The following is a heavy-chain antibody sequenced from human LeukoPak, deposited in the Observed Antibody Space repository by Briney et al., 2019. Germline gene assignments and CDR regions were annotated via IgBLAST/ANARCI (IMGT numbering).Heavy chain of an antibody. D-gene: IGHD4-17*01. CDR3: AKARDGDPDY. Sequence: GGSLRLSCAASGFTFSSYGMHWVRQAPGKGLEWVAVISYDGSNKYYADSVKGRFTISRDNSKNTPYLQMNSLRAEDTAVYYCAKARDGDPDYWGQGTLVTVSS. J-gene: IGHJ4*02. CDR1: GFTFSSYG. CDR2: ISYDGSNK. V-gene: IGHV3-30*18.